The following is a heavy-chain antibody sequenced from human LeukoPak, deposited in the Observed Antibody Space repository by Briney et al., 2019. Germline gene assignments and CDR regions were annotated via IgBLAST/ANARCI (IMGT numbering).Heavy chain of an antibody. J-gene: IGHJ4*02. D-gene: IGHD5-18*01. CDR2: ISGSGGST. V-gene: IGHV3-23*01. CDR1: GVTFWGIS. CDR3: AKDWIHLDY. Sequence: GRTLRHSYAASGVTFWGISISCGGQGLRKKMEWVSAISGSGGSTYYEDSVKGRFTISRDNSRNTLYLQMNSLRAEDTAVYYCAKDWIHLDYWGQGTLVTVSS.